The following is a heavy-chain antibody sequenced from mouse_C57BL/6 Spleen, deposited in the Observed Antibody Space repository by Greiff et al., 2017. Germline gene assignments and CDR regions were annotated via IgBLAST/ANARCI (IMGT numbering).Heavy chain of an antibody. Sequence: VQLQQSGAELVRPGASVKLSCTASGFNIKDYYMHWVKQRPEQGLEWIGRIDPEDGDTEYAPKFQGKATMTADTSSNTAYLQLRSLTSEDTAVYYCTTRGYYLAWFAYWGQGTLVTVSA. CDR1: GFNIKDYY. J-gene: IGHJ3*01. CDR3: TTRGYYLAWFAY. CDR2: IDPEDGDT. D-gene: IGHD2-3*01. V-gene: IGHV14-1*01.